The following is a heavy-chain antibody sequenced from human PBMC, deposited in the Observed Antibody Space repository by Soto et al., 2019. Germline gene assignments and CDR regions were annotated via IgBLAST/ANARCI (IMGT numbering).Heavy chain of an antibody. Sequence: PSETLSLTCTVSGGSISSGDYYWSWIRQPPGKGLEWIGYIYYSGSTYYNPSLKSRVTISVDTSKNQFSLKLSSVTAADTAVYYCARHNYGSGSTYFDSWGQGTLVTVPQ. V-gene: IGHV4-30-4*01. CDR3: ARHNYGSGSTYFDS. J-gene: IGHJ4*02. CDR1: GGSISSGDYY. D-gene: IGHD3-10*01. CDR2: IYYSGST.